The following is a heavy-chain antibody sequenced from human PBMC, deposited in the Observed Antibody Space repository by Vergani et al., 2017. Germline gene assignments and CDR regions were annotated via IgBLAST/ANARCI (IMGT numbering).Heavy chain of an antibody. CDR2: IYPSDSDT. CDR3: ARHTTYTDS. J-gene: IGHJ4*02. CDR1: EYSFGNYW. V-gene: IGHV5-51*01. D-gene: IGHD1-1*01. Sequence: EVELVQSGPEMRKPGESLKIYCKGSEYSFGNYWIGWVRHMPGKGLEWIGIIYPSDSDTRYNPSFQGQVTISADKSISTAFLQWDSLKASDTALYYCARHTTYTDSWGQGTLVTVSS.